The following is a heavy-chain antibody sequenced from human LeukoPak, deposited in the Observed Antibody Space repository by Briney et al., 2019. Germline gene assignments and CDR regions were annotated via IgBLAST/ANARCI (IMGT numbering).Heavy chain of an antibody. J-gene: IGHJ6*03. CDR3: ARLIPPGIGYYHYYYMDV. Sequence: SETLSLTCTVSGYSISSGYYWGWIRQPPGKGLEWIGSIYHSGSTYYNPSLKSRVTISVDTSKNQFSLKPSSVTAADTAVYFCARLIPPGIGYYHYYYMDVWGKGTTVTISS. CDR1: GYSISSGYY. D-gene: IGHD6-13*01. CDR2: IYHSGST. V-gene: IGHV4-38-2*02.